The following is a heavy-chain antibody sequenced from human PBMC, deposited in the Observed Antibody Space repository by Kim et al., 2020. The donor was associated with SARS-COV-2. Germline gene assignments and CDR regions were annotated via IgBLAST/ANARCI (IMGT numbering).Heavy chain of an antibody. D-gene: IGHD2-2*02. CDR1: GGTFSSYA. CDR3: ARGVDCSSTSCYNILRFDY. V-gene: IGHV1-69*13. J-gene: IGHJ4*02. CDR2: IIPIFGTA. Sequence: SVKVSCKASGGTFSSYAISWVRQAPGQGLEWMGGIIPIFGTANYAQKFQGRVTITADESTSTAYMELSSLRSEDTAVYYCARGVDCSSTSCYNILRFDYWGQGTLVTVSS.